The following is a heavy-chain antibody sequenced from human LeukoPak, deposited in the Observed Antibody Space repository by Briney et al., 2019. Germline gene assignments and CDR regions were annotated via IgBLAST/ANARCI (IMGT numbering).Heavy chain of an antibody. CDR3: ARLIRSDDCYDSSGYRYWYFDL. J-gene: IGHJ2*01. Sequence: TSETLSLTCTVSGGSISSYYWSWIRQPPGKGLERIGYIYYSGSTNYNPSLKSRVTISVDTSKNQFSLKLSSVTAADTAVYYCARLIRSDDCYDSSGYRYWYFDLWGRGTLVTVSS. V-gene: IGHV4-59*08. D-gene: IGHD3-22*01. CDR2: IYYSGST. CDR1: GGSISSYY.